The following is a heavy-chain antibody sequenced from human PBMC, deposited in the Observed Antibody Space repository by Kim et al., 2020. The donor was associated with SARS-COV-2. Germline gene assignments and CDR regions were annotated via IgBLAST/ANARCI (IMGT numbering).Heavy chain of an antibody. V-gene: IGHV3-23*01. CDR3: AKDLQSGYRRHGPDY. Sequence: DSVKGRFTISRDNSKNTLHLQMNSLRAEDTAVYYCAKDLQSGYRRHGPDYWGQGTLVTVSS. J-gene: IGHJ4*02. D-gene: IGHD5-12*01.